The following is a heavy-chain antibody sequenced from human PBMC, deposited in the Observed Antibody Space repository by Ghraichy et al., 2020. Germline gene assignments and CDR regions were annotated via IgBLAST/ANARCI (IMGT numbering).Heavy chain of an antibody. Sequence: GGSLRLSCAASGFTFSSYWMSWVRQAPGKGLEWVANIKQDGSEKYYVDSVKGRFTISRDNAKNSLYLQMNSLRAEDTAVYYCARDGKAEMATTFDYWGQGTLVTVSS. J-gene: IGHJ4*02. CDR1: GFTFSSYW. CDR3: ARDGKAEMATTFDY. V-gene: IGHV3-7*03. CDR2: IKQDGSEK. D-gene: IGHD5-24*01.